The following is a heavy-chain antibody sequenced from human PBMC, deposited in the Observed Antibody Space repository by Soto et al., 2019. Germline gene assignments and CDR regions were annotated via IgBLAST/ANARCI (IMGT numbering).Heavy chain of an antibody. CDR3: ARDLSIAALVYYGMDV. CDR2: INPNSGGT. CDR1: GYTFTGYY. Sequence: ASVKVSCKASGYTFTGYYMHWVRQAPGQGLEWMGWINPNSGGTNYAQKFQGWVTMTRDTSISTACMELSRLRSDDTAVYYCARDLSIAALVYYGMDVWGKGTRVTVSS. V-gene: IGHV1-2*04. J-gene: IGHJ6*04. D-gene: IGHD6-6*01.